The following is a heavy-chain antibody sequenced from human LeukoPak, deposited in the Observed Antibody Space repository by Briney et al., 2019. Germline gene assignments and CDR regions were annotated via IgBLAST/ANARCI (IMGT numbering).Heavy chain of an antibody. CDR1: GGSISSGGYS. J-gene: IGHJ6*02. CDR3: ARVGEYSSSWSPSTYYYGMDV. V-gene: IGHV4-30-2*01. D-gene: IGHD6-13*01. CDR2: IYHSGST. Sequence: SQTLSLTCAVSGGSISSGGYSWSWIRQPPGKGLEWIGYIYHSGSTNYNPSLKSRVTISVDTSKNQFSLKLSSVTAADTAVYYCARVGEYSSSWSPSTYYYGMDVWGQGTTVTVSS.